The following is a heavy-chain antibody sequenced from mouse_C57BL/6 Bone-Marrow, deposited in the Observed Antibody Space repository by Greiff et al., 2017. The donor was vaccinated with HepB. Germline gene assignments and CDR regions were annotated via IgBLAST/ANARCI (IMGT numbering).Heavy chain of an antibody. CDR3: ARGGDGSLYYYAMDY. J-gene: IGHJ4*01. V-gene: IGHV1-69*01. D-gene: IGHD2-3*01. Sequence: VQLQQPGAELVMPGASVKLSCKASGYTFTSYWMHWVKQRPGQGLEWIGEIDPSDSYTNYNQKFKGKSTLTVDKSSSTAYMQLSSLTSEDSAVYYCARGGDGSLYYYAMDYWGQGTSVTVSS. CDR1: GYTFTSYW. CDR2: IDPSDSYT.